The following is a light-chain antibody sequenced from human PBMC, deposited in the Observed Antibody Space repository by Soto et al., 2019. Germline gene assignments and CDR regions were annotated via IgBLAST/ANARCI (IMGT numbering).Light chain of an antibody. CDR3: QQYGSPPTT. CDR2: DAS. J-gene: IGKJ5*01. CDR1: QSVSSKS. V-gene: IGKV3-20*01. Sequence: EIMMTQSPGTLSVSPGEGATLSCRASQSVSSKSLAWYQQKAGQAPRLIIYDASRRAAGIPDRISGSGSGTDFTLTISRLEAEDFAVYYCQQYGSPPTTFGQGTRLEIK.